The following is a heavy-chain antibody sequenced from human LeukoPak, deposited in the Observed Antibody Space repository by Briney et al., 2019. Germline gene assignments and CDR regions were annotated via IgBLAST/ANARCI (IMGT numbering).Heavy chain of an antibody. CDR1: GYTLTSYG. J-gene: IGHJ4*02. V-gene: IGHV1-18*01. CDR2: ISAYNGNT. Sequence: ASVKVSCKASGYTLTSYGISWVRQAPGQGLEWMGWISAYNGNTNYAQKLQGRVTMTTDTSTSTAYMELRSLRSDDTAVYYCARVGDIVVVPAASPAQLDYWGQGTLVTVSS. D-gene: IGHD2-2*01. CDR3: ARVGDIVVVPAASPAQLDY.